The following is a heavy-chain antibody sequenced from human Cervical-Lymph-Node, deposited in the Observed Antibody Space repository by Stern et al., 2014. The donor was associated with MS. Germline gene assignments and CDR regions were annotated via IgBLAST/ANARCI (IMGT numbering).Heavy chain of an antibody. Sequence: QVQLVESGAEVKKPGASVKVSCKTSGYSFTSLGISWVRPAPGQGLEWMGWISDYNGKTTYAQELQGRVTLTTDTSTTTAYMELRSLTSDDTAVYYCASGSLEGFDPWGQGTLVTVSS. V-gene: IGHV1-18*01. J-gene: IGHJ5*02. D-gene: IGHD5-24*01. CDR2: ISDYNGKT. CDR1: GYSFTSLG. CDR3: ASGSLEGFDP.